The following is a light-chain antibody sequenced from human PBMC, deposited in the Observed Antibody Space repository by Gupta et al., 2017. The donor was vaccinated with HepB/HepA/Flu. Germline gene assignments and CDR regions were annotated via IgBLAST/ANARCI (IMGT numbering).Light chain of an antibody. CDR2: DDT. CDR1: NIGSRS. V-gene: IGLV3-21*02. J-gene: IGLJ1*01. CDR3: QVGDSYTDHCV. Sequence: SSVLTQPPSVSVTPGGTATRTGGESNIGSRSVHWYQQTPGQAPVLVVYDDTERHSGIPERFSGSDSGNTATLTSSRVEAGDEADYYCQVGDSYTDHCVFGTGTKVSVL.